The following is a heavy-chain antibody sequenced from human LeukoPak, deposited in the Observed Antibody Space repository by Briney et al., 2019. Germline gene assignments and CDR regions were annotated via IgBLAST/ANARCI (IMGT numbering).Heavy chain of an antibody. CDR2: ISSNGGST. Sequence: PGGSLRLSCAASGFTFSSYAMHWVRQAPGKGLEYVSAISSNGGSTYYANSVKGRFTISRDNSKNTLYLQMGSLRVEDMAVYYCARDLGVRFLEWFCDYWGQGTLVTVSS. CDR1: GFTFSSYA. J-gene: IGHJ4*02. V-gene: IGHV3-64*01. D-gene: IGHD3-3*01. CDR3: ARDLGVRFLEWFCDY.